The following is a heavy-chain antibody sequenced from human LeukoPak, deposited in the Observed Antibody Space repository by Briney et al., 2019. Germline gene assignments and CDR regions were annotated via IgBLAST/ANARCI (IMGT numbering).Heavy chain of an antibody. D-gene: IGHD3-22*01. CDR3: TRAASSGPLFTYHMDV. V-gene: IGHV4-39*07. CDR1: GGSISSSDDY. CDR2: IYYTGSS. J-gene: IGHJ6*03. Sequence: PSETLSLTCSVSGGSISSSDDYWGFVRQTPGTGREWLGSIYYTGSSHYNPSLKSRATISVDTSKNQFSLKLPSVTAADTAVYYCTRAASSGPLFTYHMDVWGKGTTVTVSS.